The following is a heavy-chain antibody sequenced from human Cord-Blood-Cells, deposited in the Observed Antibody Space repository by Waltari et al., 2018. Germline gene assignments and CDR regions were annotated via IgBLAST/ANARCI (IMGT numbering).Heavy chain of an antibody. Sequence: QVQLQQWGAGLWKPSETLSLTCAVYGGSFSGYYWSWIRQPPGKGLEWIGEINHSGSTNYNPSLKSRVTISVDTSKNQFSLKLSSVTAADTAVYYCARSATNNWFDPWGQGTLVTVSS. J-gene: IGHJ5*02. CDR1: GGSFSGYY. CDR2: INHSGST. CDR3: ARSATNNWFDP. D-gene: IGHD5-12*01. V-gene: IGHV4-34*01.